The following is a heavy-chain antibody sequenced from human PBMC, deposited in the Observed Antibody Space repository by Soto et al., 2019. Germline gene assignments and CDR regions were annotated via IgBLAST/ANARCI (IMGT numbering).Heavy chain of an antibody. CDR3: ARVQYSDILTGSSAFDF. V-gene: IGHV4-30-4*01. CDR1: GGSINSGDYY. CDR2: IYYSGSS. D-gene: IGHD3-9*01. J-gene: IGHJ4*02. Sequence: TLSLTCTVSGGSINSGDYYWSWIRQPPGKGLEWIGYIYYSGSSYYNPSLKSRVTISVDTSKKQFSLKLSSVTAADTAVYYCARVQYSDILTGSSAFDFWGQGTLVTVSS.